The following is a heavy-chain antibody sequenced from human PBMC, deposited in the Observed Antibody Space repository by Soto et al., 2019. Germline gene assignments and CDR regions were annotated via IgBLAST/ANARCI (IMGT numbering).Heavy chain of an antibody. V-gene: IGHV4-39*01. CDR2: IYYSGST. Sequence: QLQLQESGPGLVKPSETLSLTCTVSGGSISSSSYYWGWIRQPPGKGLEWIGSIYYSGSTYYNPSLKSRVTISVDTSKNQFSLKLSSVTAADTAVYYCARGPPSGYSYYYYYYGMDVWGQGTTVTVSS. D-gene: IGHD3-3*01. CDR1: GGSISSSSYY. J-gene: IGHJ6*02. CDR3: ARGPPSGYSYYYYYYGMDV.